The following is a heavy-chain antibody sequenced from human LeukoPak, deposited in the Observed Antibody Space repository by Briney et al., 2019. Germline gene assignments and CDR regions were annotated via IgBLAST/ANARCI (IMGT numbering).Heavy chain of an antibody. Sequence: SETLSLTCTVSGGSISSYYWSWIRQPPGKGLEWSGYIYYSGSANYNASLKSRVTISVDTSKNQFSLKLSSVTAADTAVYYCARLRNCGSGNYYNDFWGQGALVTVSS. CDR1: GGSISSYY. CDR2: IYYSGSA. V-gene: IGHV4-59*08. D-gene: IGHD3-10*01. J-gene: IGHJ4*02. CDR3: ARLRNCGSGNYYNDF.